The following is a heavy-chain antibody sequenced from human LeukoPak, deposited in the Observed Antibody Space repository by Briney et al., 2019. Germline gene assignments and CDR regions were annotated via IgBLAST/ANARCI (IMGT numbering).Heavy chain of an antibody. D-gene: IGHD3-22*01. V-gene: IGHV1-2*02. CDR1: GYTFTSYY. CDR3: ARRCDTSSYYTYYFDY. CDR2: INPNSGGT. Sequence: ASVKVSCKASGYTFTSYYIHWVRQAPGQGLEWMGWINPNSGGTNYAQKFQGRVTMTRDTSISTAYMELSRLRSDDTAVYFCARRCDTSSYYTYYFDYWGQGTLVTVSS. J-gene: IGHJ4*02.